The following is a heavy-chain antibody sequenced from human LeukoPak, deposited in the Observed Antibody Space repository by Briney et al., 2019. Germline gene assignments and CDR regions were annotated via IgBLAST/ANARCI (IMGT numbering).Heavy chain of an antibody. CDR3: AKEKWFGELSPFDP. Sequence: GGSLRLSCAASGFTFSSYGMHWVRQAPGKGLEWVAFIRYDGSNKYYADSVKGRFTISRDNSKNTLYLQMISLRAEDTAVYYCAKEKWFGELSPFDPWGQGTLVTVSS. CDR2: IRYDGSNK. J-gene: IGHJ5*02. CDR1: GFTFSSYG. D-gene: IGHD3-10*01. V-gene: IGHV3-30*02.